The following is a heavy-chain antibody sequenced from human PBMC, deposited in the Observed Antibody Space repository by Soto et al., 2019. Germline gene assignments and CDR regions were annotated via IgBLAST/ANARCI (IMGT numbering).Heavy chain of an antibody. CDR1: GFTFRSYA. CDR3: AKKGSPSGDHSNWYFDL. V-gene: IGHV3-23*01. Sequence: EVQLLESGGGLVQPGGSPRLSCAASGFTFRSYAMGWVRQGPGKGLEWISTIIGSGGSAYYADSVKGRFTISRDNYKNTLYLQMDSLSADDTAVYFCAKKGSPSGDHSNWYFDLWGRGTLVTVSS. CDR2: IIGSGGSA. D-gene: IGHD7-27*01. J-gene: IGHJ2*01.